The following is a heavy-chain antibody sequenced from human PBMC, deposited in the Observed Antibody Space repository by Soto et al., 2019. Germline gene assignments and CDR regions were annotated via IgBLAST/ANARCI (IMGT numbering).Heavy chain of an antibody. J-gene: IGHJ4*02. D-gene: IGHD3-22*01. Sequence: QVQLVESGGGVVQPGRSLRLSCAASGFTFSSYGMHWVRQAPGKGLEWVAVISYDGSNKYYADSVKGRFTISRDNSKNTLYLQMNSVRAEDTAVYYCAKEWVYDSSGWSFDYWGQGTLVNV. CDR1: GFTFSSYG. CDR3: AKEWVYDSSGWSFDY. V-gene: IGHV3-30*18. CDR2: ISYDGSNK.